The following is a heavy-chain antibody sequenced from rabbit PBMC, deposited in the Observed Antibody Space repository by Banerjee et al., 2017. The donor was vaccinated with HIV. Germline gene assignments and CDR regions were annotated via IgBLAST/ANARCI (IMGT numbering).Heavy chain of an antibody. Sequence: QSLEESGGGLVQPGASLTLTCKASGLDFSNSYWICWVRQAPGKGLEWVACIVTGSSGSTYYASWAKGRFTISKTSSTTVTLQMTSLTAADTATYFCARGYSYGMDLWGPGTLVTVS. CDR3: ARGYSYGMDL. J-gene: IGHJ4*01. CDR2: IVTGSSGST. D-gene: IGHD6-1*01. CDR1: GLDFSNSYW. V-gene: IGHV1S40*01.